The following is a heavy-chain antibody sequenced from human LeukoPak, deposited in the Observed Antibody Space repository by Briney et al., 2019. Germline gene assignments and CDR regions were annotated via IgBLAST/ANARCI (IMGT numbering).Heavy chain of an antibody. CDR3: AKAVVVVPAATPFDY. V-gene: IGHV3-7*03. CDR2: INQDGSEK. CDR1: GFTFDDYW. J-gene: IGHJ4*02. Sequence: GGSLRLSCGASGFTFDDYWMSWVRQAPGQGLEWVANINQDGSEKYYLDSAKGRFTISRDNARNSLYLQVNSLRAEDTALFYCAKAVVVVPAATPFDYWGLGTLVTVSS. D-gene: IGHD2-2*01.